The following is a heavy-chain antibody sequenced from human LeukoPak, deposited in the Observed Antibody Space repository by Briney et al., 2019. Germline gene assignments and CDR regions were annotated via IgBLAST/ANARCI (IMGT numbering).Heavy chain of an antibody. V-gene: IGHV3-48*01. J-gene: IGHJ4*02. Sequence: PGGSLRLSCAASGFTFSSYSMNWVRQAPGKGLEWVSYISSSSSTIYYADSVKGRFTISRDNAKNSLYLQMNSLRAEDTAVYYCAREPVVPAAKYFDYWGQGTLVTVSS. CDR1: GFTFSSYS. CDR2: ISSSSSTI. D-gene: IGHD2-2*01. CDR3: AREPVVPAAKYFDY.